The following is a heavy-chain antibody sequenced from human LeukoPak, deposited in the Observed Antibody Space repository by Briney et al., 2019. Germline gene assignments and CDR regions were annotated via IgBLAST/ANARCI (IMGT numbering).Heavy chain of an antibody. D-gene: IGHD3-22*01. Sequence: ASVKVSCKASGYTFPSYDINWVRQAAGQGLEWMGWTNPNSGNAAYAQKFQGRVTMTSNTSRTTAYMELGSLRAEDTAVYYSARGHSSAYASCDTWGQGTLVTVSS. CDR2: TNPNSGNA. CDR3: ARGHSSAYASCDT. CDR1: GYTFPSYD. J-gene: IGHJ5*02. V-gene: IGHV1-8*01.